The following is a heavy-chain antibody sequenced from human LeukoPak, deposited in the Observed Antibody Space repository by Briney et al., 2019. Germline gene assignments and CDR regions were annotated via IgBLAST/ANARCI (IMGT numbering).Heavy chain of an antibody. J-gene: IGHJ5*02. V-gene: IGHV3-74*01. CDR3: ARDAGDCGGDCPRWFDP. CDR2: INTDGTNT. CDR1: GFTFSNYW. D-gene: IGHD2-21*02. Sequence: GGSLRLSCAASGFTFSNYWMHWVRHAPGKGLVWVSRINTDGTNTNYADSVKGRFTISRDNAKNTVDLQMNSLRGEDTAVYYCARDAGDCGGDCPRWFDPWGQGTLVTVSS.